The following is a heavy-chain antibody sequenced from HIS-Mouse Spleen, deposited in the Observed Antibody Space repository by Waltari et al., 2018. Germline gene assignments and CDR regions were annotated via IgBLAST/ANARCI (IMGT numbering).Heavy chain of an antibody. J-gene: IGHJ3*02. CDR1: GFTFDDYA. CDR3: AKDIYYRWGESAFDI. V-gene: IGHV3-9*01. Sequence: EVQLVESGGGLVQPGRSLRLSCAASGFTFDDYAMHWVRQAPGKGLEWVSGICWNSGSIGYADSVKGRFTISRDNAKNSLYLQMNSLRAEDTALYYCAKDIYYRWGESAFDIWGQGTMVTVSS. CDR2: ICWNSGSI. D-gene: IGHD3-16*01.